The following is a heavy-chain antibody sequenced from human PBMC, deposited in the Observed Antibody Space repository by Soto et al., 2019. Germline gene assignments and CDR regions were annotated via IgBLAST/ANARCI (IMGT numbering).Heavy chain of an antibody. CDR2: IVVGSGNT. D-gene: IGHD3-16*02. CDR3: AAGYLNWFDP. Sequence: SVKVSCKVSGFTFASSTVQWVRQARGQRLECIGWIVVGSGNTNYAQKFQERVTNSRDMSTRTAYMELSSLTSEDTAVYYCAAGYLNWFDPWGQGTLVTVSS. V-gene: IGHV1-58*01. J-gene: IGHJ5*02. CDR1: GFTFASST.